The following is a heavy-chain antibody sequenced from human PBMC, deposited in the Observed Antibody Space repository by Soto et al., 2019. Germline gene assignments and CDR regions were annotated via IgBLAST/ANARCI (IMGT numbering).Heavy chain of an antibody. CDR3: ARVVAGY. Sequence: EVQLVESGGGFVQPGGSLRLSCAASGFTFNSYSMSWVRQAPGKGLEWVATIKQDGGEKYYVGSVKGRFTISRDNAKNSLFLQMKSLRAEDTAVYYCARVVAGYWGQGTLVTVSS. J-gene: IGHJ4*02. V-gene: IGHV3-7*01. CDR1: GFTFNSYS. D-gene: IGHD2-21*01. CDR2: IKQDGGEK.